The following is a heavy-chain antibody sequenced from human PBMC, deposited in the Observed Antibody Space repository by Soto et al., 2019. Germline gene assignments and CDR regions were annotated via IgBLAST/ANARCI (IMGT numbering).Heavy chain of an antibody. D-gene: IGHD2-15*01. Sequence: PSETLSLTCTVSAGSISSTTHYWGWIRQPPGKGLEWIGSIFYSGSTYYNPSLKSRVTISVDTSKNQFSLKLSSVTAADTAVYYCARPTRYCSGGSCYLPLDVWGKGTTVTVSS. CDR2: IFYSGST. J-gene: IGHJ6*04. CDR1: AGSISSTTHY. CDR3: ARPTRYCSGGSCYLPLDV. V-gene: IGHV4-39*07.